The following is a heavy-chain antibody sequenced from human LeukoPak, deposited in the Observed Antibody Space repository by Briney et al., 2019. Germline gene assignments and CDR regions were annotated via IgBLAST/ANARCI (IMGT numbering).Heavy chain of an antibody. CDR1: GFTFSSYA. V-gene: IGHV3-30*04. CDR2: ISYDGSNK. J-gene: IGHJ6*03. Sequence: GGSLRLSCAASGFTFSSYAMHWVRQAPGKGLEWVAVISYDGSNKYYADSVKGRFTISRDNSKNTLYLQMNSLRAEDTAVYYCARGSGLSYYYYMDVWGKGTTVTVSS. CDR3: ARGSGLSYYYYMDV.